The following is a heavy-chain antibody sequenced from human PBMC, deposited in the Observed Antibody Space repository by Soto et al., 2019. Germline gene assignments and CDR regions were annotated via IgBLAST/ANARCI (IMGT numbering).Heavy chain of an antibody. J-gene: IGHJ2*01. Sequence: EVHLLESGGDSVQPGGSVRLSCAGSGFTFINYAMNWVRQAPGKGLEWVSTIRGGGDATFIADSVRGRFTFSRDNSKNTVTLQMNSLGVDDTAVYYCSRKVVGSTSRPDYLYLDLWGRGTLVTVSS. V-gene: IGHV3-23*01. CDR3: SRKVVGSTSRPDYLYLDL. D-gene: IGHD2-21*01. CDR1: GFTFINYA. CDR2: IRGGGDAT.